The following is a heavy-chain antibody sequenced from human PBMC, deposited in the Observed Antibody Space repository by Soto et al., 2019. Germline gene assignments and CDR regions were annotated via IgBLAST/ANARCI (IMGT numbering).Heavy chain of an antibody. CDR1: VGSFSGYY. Sequence: SETLSLTCAVYVGSFSGYYWSLIRQPPGKGLECIWEINHSGSTNYNPSLKSRVTISVDTSKNQFSLKLSSVTAADTAVYYCARGLILWFGESYGMDVWGQGTTVTVSS. V-gene: IGHV4-34*01. CDR3: ARGLILWFGESYGMDV. J-gene: IGHJ6*01. D-gene: IGHD3-10*01. CDR2: INHSGST.